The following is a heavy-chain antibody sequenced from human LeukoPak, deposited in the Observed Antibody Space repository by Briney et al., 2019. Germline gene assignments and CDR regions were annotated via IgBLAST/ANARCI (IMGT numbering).Heavy chain of an antibody. CDR2: ISAYNGNT. CDR1: GYTFTNYG. V-gene: IGHV1-18*01. Sequence: ASVKVSCKASGYTFTNYGISWVRQAPGQGLEWMGWISAYNGNTNYAQKLQDRVTMTTDTSTSTAYMELRSLRSDDTAVYYCARSIYYGSGSYYKEDYWGQGTLVTVSS. D-gene: IGHD3-10*01. J-gene: IGHJ4*02. CDR3: ARSIYYGSGSYYKEDY.